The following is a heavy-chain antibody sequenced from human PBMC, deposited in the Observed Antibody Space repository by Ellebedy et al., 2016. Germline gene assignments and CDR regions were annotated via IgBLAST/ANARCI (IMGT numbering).Heavy chain of an antibody. J-gene: IGHJ4*02. Sequence: ASVKVSCKASGGTFSSYAISWVRQAPGQGLEWMGGIIPIFGTANYAQKFQGRVTITADESTSTAYMELSRLRSEDSAVYYCARGQYFGDSSAFPLQYWGQGTPVIVSS. D-gene: IGHD3-22*01. CDR3: ARGQYFGDSSAFPLQY. CDR1: GGTFSSYA. V-gene: IGHV1-69*13. CDR2: IIPIFGTA.